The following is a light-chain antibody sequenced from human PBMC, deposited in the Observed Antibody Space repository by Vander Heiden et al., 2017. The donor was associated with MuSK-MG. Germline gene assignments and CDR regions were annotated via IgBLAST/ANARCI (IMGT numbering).Light chain of an antibody. CDR2: AAS. CDR3: QQYDSYLSWT. J-gene: IGKJ1*01. CDR1: QGISSY. Sequence: AIRMTHSPSPLSASTGDRHTITCRASQGISSYLAWYQQKPGKAPKLLSYAASTLQSGVPSRFSGSGYGTDFTLTISCRQSKDFASYYCQQYDSYLSWTFGQGTKVEIK. V-gene: IGKV1-8*01.